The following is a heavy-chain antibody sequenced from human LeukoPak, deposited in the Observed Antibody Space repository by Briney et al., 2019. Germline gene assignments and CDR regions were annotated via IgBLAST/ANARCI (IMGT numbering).Heavy chain of an antibody. D-gene: IGHD3-10*01. CDR2: ISGNGGST. V-gene: IGHV3-64*01. CDR3: ARSYYGSGSYPTDYYYGMDV. Sequence: GGSLRLSCAASGFTFSSYAMHWVRQAPGKGLEYVSAISGNGGSTYYANSVKGRFTISRDNSKNTLYLRMGSLRAEDMALYYCARSYYGSGSYPTDYYYGMDVWGQGTTVTVSS. CDR1: GFTFSSYA. J-gene: IGHJ6*02.